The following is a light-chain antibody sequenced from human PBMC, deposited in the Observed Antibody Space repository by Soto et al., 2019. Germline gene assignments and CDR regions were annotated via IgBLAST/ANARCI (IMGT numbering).Light chain of an antibody. J-gene: IGKJ5*01. Sequence: EIVMTHSPGTLSVSPGERSTLSCRASQTDSRHLAWYQQKPGQAPRLLIFGASTRATGIPDRFSGSGSGTDFTLTISFLQSEDFAVYYCQQYNSWPLITFGPGTRLEIK. CDR2: GAS. V-gene: IGKV3-15*01. CDR3: QQYNSWPLIT. CDR1: QTDSRH.